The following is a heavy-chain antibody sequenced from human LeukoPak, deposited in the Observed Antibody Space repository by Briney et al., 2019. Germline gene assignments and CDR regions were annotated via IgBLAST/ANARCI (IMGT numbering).Heavy chain of an antibody. J-gene: IGHJ5*02. CDR3: ARASPSTMVRGVTWFDP. Sequence: PSETLSLTCTVSGGSISSGGYYWSWLRQHPGKGLEWIGYIYYSGSTYYNPSLKSRVTISVDTSKNQFSLKLSSVTAADTAVYYCARASPSTMVRGVTWFDPWGQGTLVTVSS. CDR1: GGSISSGGYY. V-gene: IGHV4-31*03. CDR2: IYYSGST. D-gene: IGHD3-10*01.